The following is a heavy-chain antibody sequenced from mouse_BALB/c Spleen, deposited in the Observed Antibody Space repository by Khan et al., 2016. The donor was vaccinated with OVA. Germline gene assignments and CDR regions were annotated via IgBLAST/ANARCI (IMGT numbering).Heavy chain of an antibody. Sequence: EVELVESGGGLVRPGGSLKLFCAASGFSFTTYTMSWVRQTPEKRLEWVATINSGSTYTYYPDSVKGRFTISRDNAKKTLYRQMSSLKSEDTAMYYCTRDGNYDHWYFDVWGAGTTVTVSS. CDR2: INSGSTYT. D-gene: IGHD2-1*01. J-gene: IGHJ1*01. CDR3: TRDGNYDHWYFDV. CDR1: GFSFTTYT. V-gene: IGHV5-6-4*01.